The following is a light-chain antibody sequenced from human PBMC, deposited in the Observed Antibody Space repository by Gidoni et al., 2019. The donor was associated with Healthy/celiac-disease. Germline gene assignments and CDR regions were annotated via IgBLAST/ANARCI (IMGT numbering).Light chain of an antibody. CDR2: EVS. CDR1: SSDVGGYNY. Sequence: SALTQPASVSGSPGQSITISCTGTSSDVGGYNYVSWYQQPPGKAPKLMIYEVSNRPSGVSNRFSGSKSGNTASLTIYGLQAEDEADYYCSSYTSSSTVFGGGTKLTVL. V-gene: IGLV2-14*01. J-gene: IGLJ2*01. CDR3: SSYTSSSTV.